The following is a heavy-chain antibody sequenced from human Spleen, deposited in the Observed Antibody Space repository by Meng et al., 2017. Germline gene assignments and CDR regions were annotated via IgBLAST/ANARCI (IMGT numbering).Heavy chain of an antibody. J-gene: IGHJ4*02. D-gene: IGHD3-10*01. Sequence: SETLSLTCTVSGGSISSYYWSWIRQPPGKGLEWIGYIYYSGSTNYNPSLKSRVTISVDTSKNQFSLKLSSVTAADTAVYYCARDGMKGVRWFGYWGQGTLVTVSS. CDR3: ARDGMKGVRWFGY. CDR2: IYYSGST. V-gene: IGHV4-59*01. CDR1: GGSISSYY.